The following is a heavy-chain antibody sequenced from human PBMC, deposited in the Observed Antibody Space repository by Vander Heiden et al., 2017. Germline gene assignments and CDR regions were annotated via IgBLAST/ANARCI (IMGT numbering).Heavy chain of an antibody. CDR1: GYSFTSHW. J-gene: IGHJ6*02. D-gene: IGHD3-16*01. CDR3: ARLDPHSKSYTFYGMEV. Sequence: EVQLVQSGTEVKKPGASLRISCKASGYSFTSHWIGCMRQTAGKGLEWVGRIDPGDSYTNYSPPFEGHVTISTDNSINTAYLQWSSLRASDTAMYYCARLDPHSKSYTFYGMEVWGQGTTVTVSS. V-gene: IGHV5-10-1*03. CDR2: IDPGDSYT.